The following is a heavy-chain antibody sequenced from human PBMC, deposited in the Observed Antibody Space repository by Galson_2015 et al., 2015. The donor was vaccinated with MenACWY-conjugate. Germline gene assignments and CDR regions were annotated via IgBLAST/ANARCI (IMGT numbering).Heavy chain of an antibody. J-gene: IGHJ4*02. V-gene: IGHV3-48*04. Sequence: SLRLSCAASGFTFSHYGMNWVRQAPGKGLEWLSYIIGDTRAIYYADSVKGRFTISRDNAKNSPYLQMNSLRAEDTAVYYCARDFDLALDYWGQGALVTVSS. CDR1: GFTFSHYG. CDR2: IIGDTRAI. CDR3: ARDFDLALDY. D-gene: IGHD3-9*01.